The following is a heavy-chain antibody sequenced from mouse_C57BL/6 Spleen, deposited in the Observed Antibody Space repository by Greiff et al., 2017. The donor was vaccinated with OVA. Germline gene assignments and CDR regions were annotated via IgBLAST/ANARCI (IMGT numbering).Heavy chain of an antibody. J-gene: IGHJ2*01. CDR1: GFSLTSYG. Sequence: VKLQESGPGLVQPSQSLSITCTVSGFSLTSYGVHWVRQSPGKGLEWLGVIWSGGSTDYNAAFISRLSISKDNSKSQFFFKMNSLQADDTAIYYCARNNYGSSYDYYFDYWGQGTTLTVSS. CDR2: IWSGGST. CDR3: ARNNYGSSYDYYFDY. V-gene: IGHV2-2*01. D-gene: IGHD1-1*01.